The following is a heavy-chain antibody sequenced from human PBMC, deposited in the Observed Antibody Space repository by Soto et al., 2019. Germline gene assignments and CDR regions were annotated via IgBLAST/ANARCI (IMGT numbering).Heavy chain of an antibody. CDR2: ISSSSSTI. CDR3: ARSSPYYYYMDV. V-gene: IGHV3-48*01. J-gene: IGHJ6*03. Sequence: GGSQILSCAASGFTFSSYSMNWVRQAPGRGLEWVSYISSSSSTIYYADSVKGRFTISRDNAKNSLYLQMNSLRAEDTAVYYCARSSPYYYYMDVWGKGTTVTVSS. CDR1: GFTFSSYS.